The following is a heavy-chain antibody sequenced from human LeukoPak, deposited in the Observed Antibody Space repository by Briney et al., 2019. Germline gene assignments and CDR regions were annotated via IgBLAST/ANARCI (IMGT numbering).Heavy chain of an antibody. CDR3: ARDRAVAGTLPAY. CDR1: GGTFSSYA. CDR2: IIPIFGTA. Sequence: ASVKVSCKASGGTFSSYAISWVRQVPGQGLEWMGGIIPIFGTANYAQKFQGRVTITADESTSTAYMELSSLRSEDTAVYYCARDRAVAGTLPAYWGQGTLVTVSS. J-gene: IGHJ4*02. V-gene: IGHV1-69*13. D-gene: IGHD6-19*01.